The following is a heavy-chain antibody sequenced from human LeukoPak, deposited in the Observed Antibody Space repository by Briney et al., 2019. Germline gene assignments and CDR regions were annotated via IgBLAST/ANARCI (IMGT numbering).Heavy chain of an antibody. CDR3: ARGSNSGYDYPSDY. CDR1: GDSVSSNSAA. CDR2: TYYRSKWYN. J-gene: IGHJ4*02. D-gene: IGHD5-12*01. Sequence: SQTLSLTCDISGDSVSSNSAAWNWIRQPPSRGLEWLGRTYYRSKWYNDYAVSVKSRITINPDTSKNQFSLQLNSVTPEDTAVYYCARGSNSGYDYPSDYWGQGTLVTVSS. V-gene: IGHV6-1*01.